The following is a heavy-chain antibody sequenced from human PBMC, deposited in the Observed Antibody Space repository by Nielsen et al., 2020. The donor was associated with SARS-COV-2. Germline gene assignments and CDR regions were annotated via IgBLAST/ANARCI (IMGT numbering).Heavy chain of an antibody. J-gene: IGHJ5*02. Sequence: SVKVSCKASGGTFSSYAISWVRQAPGQGLEWMGRIIPILGIANYAQKFQGRVTITADKSTSTAYMELSSLRSEDTAVYYCARDARFAVRGVTGGWFDPWGQGTLVTVSS. CDR2: IIPILGIA. V-gene: IGHV1-69*04. D-gene: IGHD3-10*01. CDR1: GGTFSSYA. CDR3: ARDARFAVRGVTGGWFDP.